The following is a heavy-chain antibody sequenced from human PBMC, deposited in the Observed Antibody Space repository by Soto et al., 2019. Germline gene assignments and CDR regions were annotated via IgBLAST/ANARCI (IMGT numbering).Heavy chain of an antibody. Sequence: QVQLVESGGGVVQPGRSLSLSCAASGFSFSDYPMHWVRHAPGKGLEWVASISSTGMKEYYGDSVKGRLTISRDSSKNTLYLQMSSLRAEDTAVYYCARESWYSDSSGNYFSNYFDSWGQGTLVTVSS. J-gene: IGHJ4*02. CDR3: ARESWYSDSSGNYFSNYFDS. D-gene: IGHD3-22*01. V-gene: IGHV3-30*04. CDR2: ISSTGMKE. CDR1: GFSFSDYP.